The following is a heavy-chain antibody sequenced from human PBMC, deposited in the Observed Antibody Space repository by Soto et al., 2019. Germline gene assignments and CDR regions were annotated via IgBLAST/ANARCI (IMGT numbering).Heavy chain of an antibody. D-gene: IGHD1-1*01. CDR2: INAGNGAT. Sequence: GASVKVSCKASGYTFTSYAMHWVRQAPGQRLEWMGWINAGNGATGYAQKFQGRVTMTRDTSISTAYMELSNLRSEDTAIYYCARGVDAGVDVWGQGTTVTVSS. V-gene: IGHV1-3*01. CDR1: GYTFTSYA. J-gene: IGHJ6*02. CDR3: ARGVDAGVDV.